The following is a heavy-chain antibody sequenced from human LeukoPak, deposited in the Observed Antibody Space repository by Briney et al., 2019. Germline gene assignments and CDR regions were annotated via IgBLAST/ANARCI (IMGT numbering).Heavy chain of an antibody. J-gene: IGHJ5*02. CDR2: FDPEDGET. D-gene: IGHD2-15*01. V-gene: IGHV1-24*01. Sequence: ASVKVSCKVSGYTLTELSMHWVRQAPGKGLEWMGGFDPEDGETIYARKFQGRVTITADKSTSTAYMELSSLRSEDTAVYYCARDHCSGGSCYEFPHWFDPWGQGTLVTVSS. CDR3: ARDHCSGGSCYEFPHWFDP. CDR1: GYTLTELS.